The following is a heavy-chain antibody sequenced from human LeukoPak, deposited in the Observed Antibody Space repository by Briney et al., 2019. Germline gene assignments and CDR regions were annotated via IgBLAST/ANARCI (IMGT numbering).Heavy chain of an antibody. CDR2: IYYSGST. CDR3: ARGHPIATTQLRYYFDY. V-gene: IGHV4-59*01. D-gene: IGHD5-24*01. Sequence: SETLSLTCTGSGGSISSYYWSWIRQPPGKGLEWIGDIYYSGSTNYNPSLKSRVTISVDTSKNQFSLKLSSVTAADTAVYYCARGHPIATTQLRYYFDYWGQGTLVTVSS. J-gene: IGHJ4*02. CDR1: GGSISSYY.